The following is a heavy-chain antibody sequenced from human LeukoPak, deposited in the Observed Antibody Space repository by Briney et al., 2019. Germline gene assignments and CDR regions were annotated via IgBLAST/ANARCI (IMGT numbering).Heavy chain of an antibody. CDR2: ISWNSGSI. CDR1: GFTFDDYA. Sequence: PGGSLRLSCAASGFTFDDYAMHWVRQAPGKGLEWVSGISWNSGSIGYADSAKGRFTISRDNAKNSLYLQMNSLRAEDTALYYCAKDEGDSGYDLGYWGQGTLVTVSS. V-gene: IGHV3-9*01. J-gene: IGHJ4*02. D-gene: IGHD5-12*01. CDR3: AKDEGDSGYDLGY.